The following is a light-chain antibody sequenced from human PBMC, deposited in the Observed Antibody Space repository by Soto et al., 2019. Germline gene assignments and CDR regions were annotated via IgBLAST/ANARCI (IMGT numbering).Light chain of an antibody. CDR2: SNN. Sequence: QSALTQPPSASGTPGQTVTISCSEGTSNVGSNYVFWYQHLPGTAPKLLIYSNNQRPSGVPDRFSGSKSGTSASLAISGLRSEDEADYFCATWDDGLSGWVFGGGTKLTVL. CDR3: ATWDDGLSGWV. V-gene: IGLV1-47*02. J-gene: IGLJ3*02. CDR1: TSNVGSNY.